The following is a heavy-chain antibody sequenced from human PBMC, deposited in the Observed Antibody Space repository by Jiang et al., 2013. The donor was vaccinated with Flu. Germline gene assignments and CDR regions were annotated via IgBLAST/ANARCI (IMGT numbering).Heavy chain of an antibody. D-gene: IGHD5-18*01. CDR2: INHSGST. CDR3: ARGDRPGGYSYGYHNWFDP. V-gene: IGHV4-34*01. Sequence: WSWIRQPPGKGLEWIGEINHSGSTNYNPSLKSRVTMSLDTPKNQFSLKLTSVTAADTAVYYCARGDRPGGYSYGYHNWFDPWGQGILVTVSS. J-gene: IGHJ5*02.